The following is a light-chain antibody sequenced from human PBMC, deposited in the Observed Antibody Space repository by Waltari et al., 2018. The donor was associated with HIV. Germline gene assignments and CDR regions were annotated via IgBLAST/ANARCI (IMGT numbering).Light chain of an antibody. Sequence: EIVVTQSPGTLSFSPGEGVTLSSRSSQIINNNLLAGYQQKPCQVPRLLIWAASTRVTGIPGRSSGSGSGTDFTLTISRREPEDFAVYYCQQYGASYVFGQGTKLETK. CDR3: QQYGASYV. V-gene: IGKV3-20*01. J-gene: IGKJ2*01. CDR2: AAS. CDR1: QIINNNL.